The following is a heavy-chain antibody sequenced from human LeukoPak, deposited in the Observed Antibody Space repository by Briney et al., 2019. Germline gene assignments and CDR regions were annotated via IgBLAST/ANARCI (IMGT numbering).Heavy chain of an antibody. CDR3: AKDPDFRSGYYTGYFDY. D-gene: IGHD3-3*01. V-gene: IGHV3-23*01. Sequence: GGSLRLSCAASGFTFSSYAMSWVRQAPGKGLEWVSAISGSGGSTYYADSVKGRFTISRDNSKNTLYLQMNSLRAEDTAVYYCAKDPDFRSGYYTGYFDYWGQGTLVTVSS. CDR2: ISGSGGST. CDR1: GFTFSSYA. J-gene: IGHJ4*02.